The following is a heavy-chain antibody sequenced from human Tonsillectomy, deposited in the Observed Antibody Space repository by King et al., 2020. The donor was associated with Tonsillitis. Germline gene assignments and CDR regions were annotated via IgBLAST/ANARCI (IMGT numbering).Heavy chain of an antibody. CDR2: ISGSGGST. D-gene: IGHD5-12*01. CDR3: AKDKVATMPRNAFDF. CDR1: GFTFSSYA. J-gene: IGHJ3*01. Sequence: VQLVESGGGLVQSEGSLRLSCAASGFTFSSYAMSWVRQAPGKGLEWVSGISGSGGSTYSADSVKGRFTISRDNSKNTLYLQMNSLRAEDTAVYFCAKDKVATMPRNAFDFWGQGTMVTVSS. V-gene: IGHV3-23*04.